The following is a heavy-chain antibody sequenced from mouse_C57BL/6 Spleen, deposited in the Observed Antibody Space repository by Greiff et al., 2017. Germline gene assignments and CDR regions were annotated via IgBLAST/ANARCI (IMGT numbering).Heavy chain of an antibody. J-gene: IGHJ2*01. D-gene: IGHD1-1*01. CDR2: INPNNGGT. CDR3: ARSGYYGSSLDY. Sequence: EVQLQQSGPELVKPGASVKISCKASGYTFTDYYMNWVKQSHGKSLEWIGDINPNNGGTSYNQKFKGKDTLTVDKSSSTAYMELRSLTSEDSAVYYCARSGYYGSSLDYWGQGTTLTVSS. CDR1: GYTFTDYY. V-gene: IGHV1-26*01.